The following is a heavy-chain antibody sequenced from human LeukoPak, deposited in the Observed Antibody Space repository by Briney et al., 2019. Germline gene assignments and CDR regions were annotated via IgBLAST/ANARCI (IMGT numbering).Heavy chain of an antibody. V-gene: IGHV3-21*01. CDR3: ARAEEYYYDSSGLRTFDY. J-gene: IGHJ4*02. CDR1: GFTFSSYS. Sequence: KSGGSLRLSCAASGFTFSSYSMNWVRQAPGKGLEWVSSISSSSSYIYYADSVKGRFTISRDNAKNSLYLQMNSLRAEDTAVYYCARAEEYYYDSSGLRTFDYWGQGTLVTVSS. D-gene: IGHD3-22*01. CDR2: ISSSSSYI.